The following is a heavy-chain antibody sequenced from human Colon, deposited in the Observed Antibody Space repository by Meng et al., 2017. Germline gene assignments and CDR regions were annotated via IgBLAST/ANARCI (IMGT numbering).Heavy chain of an antibody. J-gene: IGHJ4*02. CDR2: ISSDANYK. CDR3: ASSHNLYLVY. D-gene: IGHD1-14*01. Sequence: QVQWVESGGGVVQPGRSLSLSCVASGFKFNTYAMHWVRQAPGKGLEWVAVISSDANYKYYAASVQGRFSISRDNSENTVYLQMNSLRPEDMSTYYCASSHNLYLVYWGQGTLVTVSS. CDR1: GFKFNTYA. V-gene: IGHV3-30*01.